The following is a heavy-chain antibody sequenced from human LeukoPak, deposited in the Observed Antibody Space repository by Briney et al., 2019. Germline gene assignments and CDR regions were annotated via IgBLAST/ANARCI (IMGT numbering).Heavy chain of an antibody. Sequence: GGSLRLSCAASGFTFSSYALSWVRQAPGKGLEWVSSISGSGAGTYYADSVKGRFTISRDKSNNTLYLQMSSLRAEDTAVYYCAKGNLGVRGGFDYWGQGTLVTVSS. V-gene: IGHV3-23*01. CDR1: GFTFSSYA. CDR3: AKGNLGVRGGFDY. D-gene: IGHD1-14*01. J-gene: IGHJ4*02. CDR2: ISGSGAGT.